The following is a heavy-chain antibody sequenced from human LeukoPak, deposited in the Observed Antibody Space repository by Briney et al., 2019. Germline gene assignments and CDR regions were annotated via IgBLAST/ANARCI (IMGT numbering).Heavy chain of an antibody. CDR2: ISYDGSNK. D-gene: IGHD1-7*01. J-gene: IGHJ4*02. Sequence: PGGSLRLSCAASGFTVSSSYMSWVRQAPGKGLEWVAVISYDGSNKYYADSVKGRFTISRDNSKNTLYLQMNSLRAEDTAVYYCASGTYFDYWGQGTLVTVSS. CDR3: ASGTYFDY. V-gene: IGHV3-30-3*01. CDR1: GFTVSSSY.